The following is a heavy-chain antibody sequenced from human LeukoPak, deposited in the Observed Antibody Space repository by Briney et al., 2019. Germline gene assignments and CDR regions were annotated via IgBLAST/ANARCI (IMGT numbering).Heavy chain of an antibody. J-gene: IGHJ4*02. V-gene: IGHV3-7*01. CDR2: IKKDGSEK. D-gene: IGHD3-22*01. CDR3: VRLRRNSDTSGFYYYYDF. CDR1: GFTSSAFW. Sequence: GGSLRLSCVASGFTSSAFWMSWVRRPPGKGLEWVANIKKDGSEKEYVDSVKGRFSIFRDDARDSLYLQMNSLRAEDTAVYYCVRLRRNSDTSGFYYYYDFWGQGTLVTVSS.